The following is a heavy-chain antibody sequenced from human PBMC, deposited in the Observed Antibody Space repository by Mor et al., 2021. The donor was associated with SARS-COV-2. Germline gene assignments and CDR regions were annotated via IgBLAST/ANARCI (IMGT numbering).Heavy chain of an antibody. CDR3: TTDRGRITIFGVVIHNWFDP. J-gene: IGHJ5*02. CDR2: IKSKTDGGTT. D-gene: IGHD3-3*01. Sequence: LEWVGRIKSKTDGGTTDYAAPVKGRFTISRDDSKNTLYLQMNSLKTEDTAVYYCTTDRGRITIFGVVIHNWFDP. V-gene: IGHV3-15*01.